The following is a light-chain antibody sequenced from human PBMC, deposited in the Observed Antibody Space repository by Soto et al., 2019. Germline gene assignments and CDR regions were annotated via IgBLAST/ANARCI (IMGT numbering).Light chain of an antibody. CDR3: QQRSNWPT. Sequence: DIVLPQPPGTLSLSPGERATLSSEASQSVSSIYLAWYQQKPGQAPRLLIYSASNRATGIPARFSGSGSGTDFTLTISSLEPEDFAVYYCQQRSNWPTFGQGTKVHIK. CDR2: SAS. CDR1: QSVSSIY. J-gene: IGKJ1*01. V-gene: IGKV3-11*01.